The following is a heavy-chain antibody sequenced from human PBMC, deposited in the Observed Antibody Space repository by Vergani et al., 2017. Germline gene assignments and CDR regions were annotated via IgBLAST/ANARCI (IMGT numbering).Heavy chain of an antibody. D-gene: IGHD3-9*01. Sequence: QEQLQESGPRLLKPSQTLSLTCAVSGGSITSSSYYWGWIRQPPGKGLEWIGNIYHSGGAYYNPSLKGRVTISVDTSKNQFSLEVTSVTAADTAIYFCARTESFILRYFHWALWGQGTLVTVSS. J-gene: IGHJ4*02. CDR2: IYHSGGA. CDR3: ARTESFILRYFHWAL. CDR1: GGSITSSSYY. V-gene: IGHV4-39*01.